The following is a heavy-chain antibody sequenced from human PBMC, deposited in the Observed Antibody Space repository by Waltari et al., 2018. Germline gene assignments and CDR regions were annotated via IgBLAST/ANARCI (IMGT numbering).Heavy chain of an antibody. CDR1: EYTLNDLS. J-gene: IGHJ4*02. CDR2: FDPEEGEI. V-gene: IGHV1-24*01. D-gene: IGHD1-26*01. CDR3: ATFTTSSGSSFDY. Sequence: HVQLVQSGAEVRKPGASVKVSCKLPVSEYTLNDLSIHWVRRAPGKGLEWMGGFDPEEGEIVYAQKFQGRVIMTEDTSTDTTYMDLSSLGSEDTAMYYCATFTTSSGSSFDYWGQGTLVTVSS.